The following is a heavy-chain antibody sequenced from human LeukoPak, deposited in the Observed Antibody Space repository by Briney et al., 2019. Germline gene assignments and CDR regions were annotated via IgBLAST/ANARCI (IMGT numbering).Heavy chain of an antibody. CDR3: AKQWELQPYFDL. CDR2: TSSDGRTI. J-gene: IGHJ4*02. V-gene: IGHV3-30-3*02. Sequence: AGGSLRLSCAASGFTFTTYAIHWVRQAPGKGLEWVAVTSSDGRTIYYADSVKGRFTISRDNSKNTVYLQMNSLRAEDTAIYYCAKQWELQPYFDLWGQGTLVTVSS. CDR1: GFTFTTYA. D-gene: IGHD3-10*01.